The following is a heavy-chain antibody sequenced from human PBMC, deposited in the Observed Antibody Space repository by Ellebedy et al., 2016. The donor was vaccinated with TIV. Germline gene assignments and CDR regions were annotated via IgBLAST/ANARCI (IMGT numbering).Heavy chain of an antibody. V-gene: IGHV3-20*04. CDR3: ARAPRGGTDY. CDR2: ISWNSDRI. D-gene: IGHD3-10*01. Sequence: PGGSLRLSCAASGFTFSNYAMSWVRQAPGKGLEWVSGISWNSDRIGYADSVKGRFTISRDNAKNSLYLQMDSLRAEDTAVYFCARAPRGGTDYWGQGTLVTVSS. J-gene: IGHJ4*02. CDR1: GFTFSNYA.